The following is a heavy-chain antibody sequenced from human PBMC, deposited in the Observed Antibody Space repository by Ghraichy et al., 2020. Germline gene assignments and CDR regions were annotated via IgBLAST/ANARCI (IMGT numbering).Heavy chain of an antibody. J-gene: IGHJ4*02. D-gene: IGHD4-23*01. CDR1: GFTFSSYG. Sequence: GGSLRLSCAASGFTFSSYGMHWVRQAPGKGLEWVAVISYDGSNKYYADSVKGRFTISRDNSKNTLYLQMNSLRAEDTAVYYCAKLPRWGGDDYWGQGTLVTVSS. CDR3: AKLPRWGGDDY. CDR2: ISYDGSNK. V-gene: IGHV3-30*18.